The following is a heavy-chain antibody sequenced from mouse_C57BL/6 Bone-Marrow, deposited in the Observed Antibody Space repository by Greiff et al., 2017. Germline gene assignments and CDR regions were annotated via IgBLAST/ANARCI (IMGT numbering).Heavy chain of an antibody. J-gene: IGHJ3*01. Sequence: EVQRVESGGGLVQPGGSLKLSCAASGFTFSDYYMYWVRQTPEKRLEWVAYISNGGGSTYYPDTVKGRFTISRDNAKNTLYLQMSRLKSEDTAMYYCARRGDYYGSLAYWGQGTLVTVSA. CDR3: ARRGDYYGSLAY. V-gene: IGHV5-12*01. CDR2: ISNGGGST. CDR1: GFTFSDYY. D-gene: IGHD1-1*01.